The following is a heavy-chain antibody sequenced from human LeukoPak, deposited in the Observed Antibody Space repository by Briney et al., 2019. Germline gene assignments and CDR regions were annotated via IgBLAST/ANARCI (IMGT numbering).Heavy chain of an antibody. V-gene: IGHV4-31*03. Sequence: SETLSLTCTVSGGSISSGGYYWSWIRQHPGKGLEWIGYIYYSGSTYYNPSLKSRVTISVDTSKNQFSLKLSSVTAADTAVYYCVRDDSSGYYYFDYWGQGTLVTVSS. CDR1: GGSISSGGYY. D-gene: IGHD3-22*01. J-gene: IGHJ4*02. CDR2: IYYSGST. CDR3: VRDDSSGYYYFDY.